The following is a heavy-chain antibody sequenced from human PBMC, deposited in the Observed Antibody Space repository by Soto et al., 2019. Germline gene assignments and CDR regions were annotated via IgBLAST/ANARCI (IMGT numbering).Heavy chain of an antibody. J-gene: IGHJ4*02. CDR2: IRSKTNNYAT. V-gene: IGHV3-73*02. Sequence: EVQPVESGGGLVQPGGSLKLSCAASGFTFSGSAMHWVRQASGKGLEWVGRIRSKTNNYATAYAASVKGRFTISREDSKNTVYLQMNSLKTEDTAVYYCSRLVGATSSFDYWGQGTLVTVSS. CDR3: SRLVGATSSFDY. D-gene: IGHD1-26*01. CDR1: GFTFSGSA.